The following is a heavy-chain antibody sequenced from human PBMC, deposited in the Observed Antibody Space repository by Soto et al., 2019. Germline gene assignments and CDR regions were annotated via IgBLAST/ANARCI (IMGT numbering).Heavy chain of an antibody. D-gene: IGHD6-19*01. CDR1: GYTFTSYA. J-gene: IGHJ4*02. V-gene: IGHV1-3*05. CDR3: ARSEYTSGWTGY. CDR2: INAGNDNT. Sequence: QVQLVQSGAEEKQPGASVKVSCKASGYTFTSYAMHWVRQAPGQRLEWMGWINAGNDNTKYSQKFQGRVTITRDTSARTAYMGLSSLRSEDTAVYYWARSEYTSGWTGYWGQGNLVTVSS.